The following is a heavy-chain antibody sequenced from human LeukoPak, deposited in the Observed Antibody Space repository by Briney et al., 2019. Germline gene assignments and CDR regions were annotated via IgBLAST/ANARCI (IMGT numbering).Heavy chain of an antibody. CDR1: GYNLTELS. Sequence: ASVKVSCKVSGYNLTELSMHWVRQAPGKGLEWMGGFDPEDGETIYAQKFQGRVTMTEDTSTDTAYMELSSLRSEDTAVYYCATGPAGAVAGTFDYWGQGTLVTVSS. V-gene: IGHV1-24*01. CDR3: ATGPAGAVAGTFDY. D-gene: IGHD6-19*01. CDR2: FDPEDGET. J-gene: IGHJ4*02.